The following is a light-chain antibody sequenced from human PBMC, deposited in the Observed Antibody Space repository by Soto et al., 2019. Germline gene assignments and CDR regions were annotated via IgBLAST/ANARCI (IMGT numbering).Light chain of an antibody. CDR2: KAS. CDR1: QSISSS. J-gene: IGKJ1*01. V-gene: IGKV1-5*03. CDR3: QHYNSYSEA. Sequence: IQMTQSPSALSASVGYRFTITCRASQSISSSLAWYQQKXGKAPKLLIYKASTLKSGVPSRFRGSGSGTEFTLTISSLQPDDFETYYCQHYNSYSEAFGQGTKVDIK.